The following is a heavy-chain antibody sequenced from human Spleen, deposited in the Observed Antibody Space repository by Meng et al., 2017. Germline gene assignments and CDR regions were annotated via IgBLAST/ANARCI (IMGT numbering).Heavy chain of an antibody. CDR2: ISSSSTI. D-gene: IGHD5-12*01. Sequence: GESLKISCAASGFIFSDYYMNWVRQAPGKGLEWVSSISSSSTIYYADSVKGRFTISRDNSKNTLYLQMNSLRAEDTAVYYCARDLIDVYSGYDYFDYWGQGTLVTVSS. J-gene: IGHJ4*02. CDR3: ARDLIDVYSGYDYFDY. CDR1: GFIFSDYY. V-gene: IGHV3-69-1*01.